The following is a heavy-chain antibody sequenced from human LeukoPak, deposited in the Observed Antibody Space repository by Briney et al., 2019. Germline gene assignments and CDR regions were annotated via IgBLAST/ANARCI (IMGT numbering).Heavy chain of an antibody. Sequence: LAGGSLRLSCAASGFTFDDYAMHWVRQAPGKGLEWVSGISWNSGSIGYADSVKGRFTISRDNAKNSLYLQMNSLRDDDTAVYYCARDTPLGCFDYWGQGTLVTVSS. J-gene: IGHJ4*02. D-gene: IGHD7-27*01. CDR1: GFTFDDYA. V-gene: IGHV3-9*01. CDR2: ISWNSGSI. CDR3: ARDTPLGCFDY.